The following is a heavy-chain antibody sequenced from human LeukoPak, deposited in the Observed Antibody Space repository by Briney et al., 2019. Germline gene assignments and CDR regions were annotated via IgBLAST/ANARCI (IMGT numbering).Heavy chain of an antibody. D-gene: IGHD3-9*01. J-gene: IGHJ5*02. CDR3: ARDNDILTGYQPYGYNWFDP. V-gene: IGHV3-11*01. CDR1: GFSFSDFY. Sequence: GGSLRLSCVASGFSFSDFYMSWIRQAPGKGLEWVAYISSSGSGSTKEYTDSVKGRFTISRDNPKNSLYLQMNSLRAEDTALYYCARDNDILTGYQPYGYNWFDPWGQGTLVTVSS. CDR2: ISSSGSGSTK.